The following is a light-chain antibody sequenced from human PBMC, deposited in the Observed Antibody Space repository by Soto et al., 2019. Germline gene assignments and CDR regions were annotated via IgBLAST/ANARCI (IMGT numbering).Light chain of an antibody. V-gene: IGKV3-20*01. CDR1: QIVSSSY. CDR2: GAS. Sequence: EIVLTQSPGTLSLSPGERATLSCRASQIVSSSYLAWYQQKPGQAPRLLIYGASSRATGIPDRFSGSGSGTDFTLTISRLEPEDFAVYYCQQYGSSPRTFGQGTKVDNK. J-gene: IGKJ1*01. CDR3: QQYGSSPRT.